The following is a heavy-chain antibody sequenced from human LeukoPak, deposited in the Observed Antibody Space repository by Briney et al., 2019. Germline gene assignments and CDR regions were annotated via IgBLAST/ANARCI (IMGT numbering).Heavy chain of an antibody. V-gene: IGHV3-13*01. CDR1: GFTFSSYD. CDR3: ARVQGLDFRWYFDL. J-gene: IGHJ2*01. CDR2: IGTAGDT. Sequence: PGGSLRLSCAASGFTFSSYDMHWVRQATGKGLEWVSAIGTAGDTYYPGSVKGRFTISRENAKNSLYLQINSLRGGHTAVYYCARVQGLDFRWYFDLWGRGTLVTVSS.